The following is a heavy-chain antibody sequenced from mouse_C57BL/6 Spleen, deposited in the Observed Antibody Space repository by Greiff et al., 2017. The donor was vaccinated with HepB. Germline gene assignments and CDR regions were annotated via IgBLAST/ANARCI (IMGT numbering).Heavy chain of an antibody. Sequence: VQLQQPGAELVKPGASVKLSCKASGYTFTSYWMHWVKQRPGQGLEWIGMIHPNSGSTNYNEKFKSKATLTVDKSSSTAYMQLSSLTSEDSAVYYCARERNYGNYPSYAMDYWGQGTSVTVSS. CDR2: IHPNSGST. J-gene: IGHJ4*01. D-gene: IGHD2-1*01. V-gene: IGHV1-64*01. CDR3: ARERNYGNYPSYAMDY. CDR1: GYTFTSYW.